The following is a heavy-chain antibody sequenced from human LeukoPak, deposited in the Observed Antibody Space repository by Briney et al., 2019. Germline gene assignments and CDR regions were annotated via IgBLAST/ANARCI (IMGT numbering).Heavy chain of an antibody. CDR2: ISGSGDSK. D-gene: IGHD4-11*01. Sequence: GGSLRLSCAAFGFTFSDYYMSWIRQAPVKGLEWLSYISGSGDSKFYADSVKGRFTISRDNAKNSLYLQINSLRAEDTAIYYCARRAYSDYFFDSWGQGTLVTVSS. CDR3: ARRAYSDYFFDS. V-gene: IGHV3-11*01. J-gene: IGHJ4*02. CDR1: GFTFSDYY.